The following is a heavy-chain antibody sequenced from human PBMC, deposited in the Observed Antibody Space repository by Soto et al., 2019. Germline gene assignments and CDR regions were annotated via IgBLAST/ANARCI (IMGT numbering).Heavy chain of an antibody. Sequence: PSETLSLTCTVSGGSISSGGYYWSWIRQHPGKGLEWIGYIYYSGSTYYNPSLKSRVTISVDTSKIQFSLKLSSVTAADTAVYYCARVAQMIVVDYWGKGTLVTVSS. CDR1: GGSISSGGYY. V-gene: IGHV4-31*03. D-gene: IGHD3-22*01. J-gene: IGHJ4*02. CDR2: IYYSGST. CDR3: ARVAQMIVVDY.